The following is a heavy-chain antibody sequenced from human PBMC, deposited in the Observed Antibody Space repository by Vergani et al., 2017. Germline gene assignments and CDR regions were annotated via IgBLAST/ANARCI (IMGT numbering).Heavy chain of an antibody. J-gene: IGHJ3*01. Sequence: QVQLQESGPGLVKPSQTLSLTCTVSGGSFSTSGQSWTWLRQSAGKGLEWIGRIYTSGATNYNPSLRSRAIMSVDASKKLCSLKLTSVTAADTAVYYCSRDGGEYDKDSLDVWGQGTKVTVTS. D-gene: IGHD2-21*01. V-gene: IGHV4-61*02. CDR3: SRDGGEYDKDSLDV. CDR1: GGSFSTSGQS. CDR2: IYTSGAT.